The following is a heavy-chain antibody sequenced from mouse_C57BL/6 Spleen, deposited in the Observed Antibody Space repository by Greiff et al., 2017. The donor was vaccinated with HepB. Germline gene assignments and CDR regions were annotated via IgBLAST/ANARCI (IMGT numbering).Heavy chain of an antibody. CDR2: ISYDGSN. Sequence: EVKLVESGPGLVKPSQSLSLTCSVTGYSITSGYYWNWIRQFPGNKLEWMGYISYDGSNNYNPSLKNRISITRDTSKNQFFLKLNSVTTEDTATYYCARDGGERGYYFDYWGQGTTLTVSS. D-gene: IGHD1-1*02. J-gene: IGHJ2*01. V-gene: IGHV3-6*01. CDR1: GYSITSGYY. CDR3: ARDGGERGYYFDY.